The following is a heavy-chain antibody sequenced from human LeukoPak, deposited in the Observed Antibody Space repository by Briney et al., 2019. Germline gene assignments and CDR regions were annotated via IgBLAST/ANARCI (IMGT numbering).Heavy chain of an antibody. V-gene: IGHV3-33*01. J-gene: IGHJ4*02. CDR3: ARDLSLDH. CDR2: IWYDGSNK. CDR1: GFTFSRYG. Sequence: GGSLRLSCAASGFTFSRYGMHWVRQAPGKGLEWVAVIWYDGSNKYYADSVKGRFTISRDNSKSTLFLQMNSLRAEDTAVYYCARDLSLDHWGQGALVTVSS.